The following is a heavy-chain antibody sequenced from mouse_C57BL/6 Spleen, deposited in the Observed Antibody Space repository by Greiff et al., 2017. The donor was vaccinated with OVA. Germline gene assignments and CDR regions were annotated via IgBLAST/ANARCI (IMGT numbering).Heavy chain of an antibody. D-gene: IGHD2-3*01. J-gene: IGHJ3*01. CDR2: IWSGGST. V-gene: IGHV2-2*01. CDR1: GFSLTSYG. Sequence: VQLQQSGPGLVQPSQSLSITCTVSGFSLTSYGVHWVRQSPGKGLEWLGVIWSGGSTDDNAAFISRLSISKDNSKSQVFFKMNSLQADDTAIYYCASYDGYYKFAYWGQGTLVTVSA. CDR3: ASYDGYYKFAY.